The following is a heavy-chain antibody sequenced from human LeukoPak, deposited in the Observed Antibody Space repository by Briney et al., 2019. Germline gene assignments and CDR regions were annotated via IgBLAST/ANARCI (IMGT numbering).Heavy chain of an antibody. Sequence: SETLSLTCAVSGYSISSGYYWGWIRQPPGKGLQWIGSIFQRGYSYYNPSLKSRVSISVDTSRNQFSLKLSSVTAADTAVYYCAGDKETTGNGRPNWFDPWGQGTLVTVSS. V-gene: IGHV4-38-2*01. CDR3: AGDKETTGNGRPNWFDP. D-gene: IGHD1-1*01. CDR2: IFQRGYS. J-gene: IGHJ5*02. CDR1: GYSISSGYY.